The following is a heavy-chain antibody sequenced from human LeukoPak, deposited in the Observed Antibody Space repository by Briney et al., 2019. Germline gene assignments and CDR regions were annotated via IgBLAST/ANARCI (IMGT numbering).Heavy chain of an antibody. J-gene: IGHJ4*02. D-gene: IGHD1-26*01. V-gene: IGHV1-18*01. CDR2: ISAYNGNT. Sequence: ASVKVSCKASGYIFTNYGINWVRQAPGQGLEWMGWISAYNGNTKYTQKLQDGVTMTTDSSTSTDYMELKTLRSDDAAVYFCARAGYSRFVDDLDYWGQGTLVIVSS. CDR1: GYIFTNYG. CDR3: ARAGYSRFVDDLDY.